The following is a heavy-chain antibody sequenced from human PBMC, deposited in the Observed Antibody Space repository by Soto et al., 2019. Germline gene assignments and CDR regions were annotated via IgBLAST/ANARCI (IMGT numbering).Heavy chain of an antibody. V-gene: IGHV3-11*06. Sequence: PGGSLRLSCAASGFTFSDYYMSWVRQAPGKGLEWVSYISSSSSYTNYADSVKGRFTISRDNAKNSLYLQMNSLRAEDTAVYYCARAQPEAYDSSGYYWGYFDYWGQGTLVTVYS. D-gene: IGHD3-22*01. CDR1: GFTFSDYY. CDR2: ISSSSSYT. J-gene: IGHJ4*02. CDR3: ARAQPEAYDSSGYYWGYFDY.